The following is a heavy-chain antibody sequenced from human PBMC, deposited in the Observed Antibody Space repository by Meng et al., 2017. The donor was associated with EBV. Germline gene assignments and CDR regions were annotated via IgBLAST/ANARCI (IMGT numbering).Heavy chain of an antibody. Sequence: QLQLQESGSGLVKPSQXLSLTCAVSGGSISTYGYSWSWIRQPPGKGLEWIGYIYDTGSTYFNPSLRSRLTLSVDRAKNQFSLKLSSMTAADTAVYYCASVYGYSLGGYIDHWGQGTLVTVSS. V-gene: IGHV4-30-2*01. J-gene: IGHJ4*02. CDR3: ASVYGYSLGGYIDH. CDR2: IYDTGST. D-gene: IGHD3-16*01. CDR1: GGSISTYGYS.